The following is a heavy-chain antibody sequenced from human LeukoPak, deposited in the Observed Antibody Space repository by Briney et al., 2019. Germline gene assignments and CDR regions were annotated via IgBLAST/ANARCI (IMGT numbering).Heavy chain of an antibody. J-gene: IGHJ4*02. Sequence: PSETLSLTCAVSGGSISSGAYVWSWIRQPPGKGLEWIGYIYRSGSTSYNPSLKSRVSITIDKSKNQFSLNLSSVTAADTAFYYCARGGGFYGSGTTHFDYWGQGTLVTVSS. CDR2: IYRSGST. V-gene: IGHV4-30-2*01. CDR1: GGSISSGAYV. D-gene: IGHD3-10*01. CDR3: ARGGGFYGSGTTHFDY.